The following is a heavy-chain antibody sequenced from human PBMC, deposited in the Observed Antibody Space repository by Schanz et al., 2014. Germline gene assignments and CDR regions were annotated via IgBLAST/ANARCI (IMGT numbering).Heavy chain of an antibody. V-gene: IGHV1-18*01. CDR2: INAHTGNT. CDR3: ARVHIATYHYNSPGAFDI. J-gene: IGHJ3*02. CDR1: GYIFGSHG. D-gene: IGHD3-10*01. Sequence: QLMQSGSEVRKPGASVKVSCKASGYIFGSHGMTWVRQAPGQGPELMGWINAHTGNTQYAQKFQGRVNMTRDTVTATVHLELTRLRTDDTAIYYCARVHIATYHYNSPGAFDIWGRGTRGTVSS.